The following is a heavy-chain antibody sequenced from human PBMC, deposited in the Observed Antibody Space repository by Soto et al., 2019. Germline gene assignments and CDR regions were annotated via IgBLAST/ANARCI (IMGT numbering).Heavy chain of an antibody. D-gene: IGHD2-8*01. CDR2: IRSKAYGGTT. V-gene: IGHV3-49*03. J-gene: IGHJ4*01. Sequence: GGSQRLSCTDSGFTFNDYTLSWISQAPGKGLEWVGFIRSKAYGGTTEYAASVKGRFTISRDDSKSIAYLQMNSLKTEDTAVYYCTAGKLYPSLDFDYWVHGTLVTVSS. CDR3: TAGKLYPSLDFDY. CDR1: GFTFNDYT.